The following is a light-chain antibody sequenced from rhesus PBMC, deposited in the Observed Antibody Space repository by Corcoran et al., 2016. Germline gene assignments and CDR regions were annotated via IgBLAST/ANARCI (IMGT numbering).Light chain of an antibody. V-gene: IGKV7-13*01. Sequence: DIVLTQSPASLAVSPGQRATITCRASERVSVFGINLIHWYQQKPGQPPKPLIYQASNKDTCVPARVRGRWSGTDFTLTLNPVEAADAADNYCLQGKNSPPWTFGQGPKVEIK. CDR2: QAS. CDR3: LQGKNSPPWT. CDR1: ERVSVFGINL. J-gene: IGKJ1*01.